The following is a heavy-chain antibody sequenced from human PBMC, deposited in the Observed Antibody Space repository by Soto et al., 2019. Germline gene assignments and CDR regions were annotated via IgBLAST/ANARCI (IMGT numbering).Heavy chain of an antibody. CDR1: GFSFSSYW. CDR3: AKGVPAATRYFQH. Sequence: VQLVESGGGLVQPGGSLRLSCAASGFSFSSYWMHWVRHAPGKGLVWVSRINSDGSSTTYADSVKGRFTISRDNAKNKLYLQRNSLTPEDTDVYYCAKGVPAATRYFQHWGQGTLVNGSS. D-gene: IGHD2-2*01. V-gene: IGHV3-74*01. J-gene: IGHJ1*01. CDR2: INSDGSST.